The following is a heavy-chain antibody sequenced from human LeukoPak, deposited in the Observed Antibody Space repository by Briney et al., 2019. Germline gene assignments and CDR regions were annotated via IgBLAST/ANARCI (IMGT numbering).Heavy chain of an antibody. CDR2: INHSGST. CDR3: AKGGPEASAGLSWFDP. J-gene: IGHJ5*02. D-gene: IGHD1-14*01. Sequence: SETLSLTCAVYGGSFSGYYWSWIRQPPGKGLEWIGEINHSGSTNYNPSLKSRVTISVDMSKNQFSLNLSSVTAADTAVYYCAKGGPEASAGLSWFDPWGQGTLVTVSS. V-gene: IGHV4-34*01. CDR1: GGSFSGYY.